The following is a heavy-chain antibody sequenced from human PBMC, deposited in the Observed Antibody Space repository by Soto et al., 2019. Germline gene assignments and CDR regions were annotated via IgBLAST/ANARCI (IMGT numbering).Heavy chain of an antibody. D-gene: IGHD3-3*01. CDR1: GFTVSSNY. CDR2: IYSGGST. CDR3: ARDYDFWSGLAIDY. J-gene: IGHJ4*02. V-gene: IGHV3-66*01. Sequence: GSLRLSCAASGFTVSSNYMSWVRQAPGKGLEWVSVIYSGGSTYYADSVKGRFTISRDNSKNTLYLQMNSLRAEDTAVYYCARDYDFWSGLAIDYWGQGTLVTVSS.